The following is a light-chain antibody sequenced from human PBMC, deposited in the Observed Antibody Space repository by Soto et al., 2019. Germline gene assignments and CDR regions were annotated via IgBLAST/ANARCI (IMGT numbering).Light chain of an antibody. CDR1: QGISSY. V-gene: IGKV1-9*01. CDR2: AAS. Sequence: DIQLTKSPSFLSASVGDRVTITCRASQGISSYLAWYQQKPGKAPKLLIYAASTLQSGVPSRFSGSGSGTEFTLTSSSLQTEDFATYYCQQLNSYPFTFGQGTKVDIK. J-gene: IGKJ3*01. CDR3: QQLNSYPFT.